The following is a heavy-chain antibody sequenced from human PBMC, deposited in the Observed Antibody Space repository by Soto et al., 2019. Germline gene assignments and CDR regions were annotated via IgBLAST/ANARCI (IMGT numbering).Heavy chain of an antibody. CDR3: AKDSDGYKLDY. J-gene: IGHJ4*02. CDR1: GFTFSSYG. CDR2: ISYDGSNK. V-gene: IGHV3-30*18. Sequence: GGSLRLSCAASGFTFSSYGMHWVRQAPGKGLEWVAVISYDGSNKYYADSVKGRFTISRDNSKNTLYLQMNSLRAEDTAVYYCAKDSDGYKLDYWGQGTLVTVSP. D-gene: IGHD5-12*01.